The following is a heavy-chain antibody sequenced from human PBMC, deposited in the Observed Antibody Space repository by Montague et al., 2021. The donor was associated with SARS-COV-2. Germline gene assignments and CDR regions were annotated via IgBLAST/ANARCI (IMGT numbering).Heavy chain of an antibody. CDR3: ARDRRYYDSSVYPGVAYNWFDP. V-gene: IGHV3-30-3*01. D-gene: IGHD3-22*01. J-gene: IGHJ5*02. Sequence: SLRLSCAASGFTFSNYEMNWVRQAPGKGLEWVAVISYDGSSKYYADSVKGRFTISRDNSKNTLYLQMNSLRAEDTAVYYCARDRRYYDSSVYPGVAYNWFDPWGQGTLVTVSS. CDR2: ISYDGSSK. CDR1: GFTFSNYE.